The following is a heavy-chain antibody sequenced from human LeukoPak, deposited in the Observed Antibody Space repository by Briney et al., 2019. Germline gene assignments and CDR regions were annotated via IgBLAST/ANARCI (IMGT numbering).Heavy chain of an antibody. D-gene: IGHD3-9*01. CDR1: GLTFSSYG. Sequence: PGGTLRLSCAASGLTFSSYGMSWVRQAPGRGLEWVSAISGSGGSTYYADSVKGRFTISRDNSKNTLYLQMNSLRAEDTAVYYCAKFRRALLRCFDWLTDYWGQGTLVTVSS. CDR2: ISGSGGST. J-gene: IGHJ4*02. V-gene: IGHV3-23*01. CDR3: AKFRRALLRCFDWLTDY.